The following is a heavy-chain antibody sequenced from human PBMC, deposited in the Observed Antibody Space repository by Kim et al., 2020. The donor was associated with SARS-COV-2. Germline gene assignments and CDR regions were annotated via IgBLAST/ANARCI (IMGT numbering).Heavy chain of an antibody. CDR2: ST. J-gene: IGHJ4*02. CDR3: ARRVSGIAGDY. V-gene: IGHV4-34*01. Sequence: STNYNPSLKSRVTISVDTSKNQFSLKLSSVTAADTAVYYCARRVSGIAGDYWGQGTLVTSPQ. D-gene: IGHD6-13*01.